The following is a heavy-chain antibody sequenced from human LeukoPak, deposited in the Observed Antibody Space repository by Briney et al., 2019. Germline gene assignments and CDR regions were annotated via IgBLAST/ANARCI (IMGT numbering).Heavy chain of an antibody. V-gene: IGHV1-69*06. Sequence: EASLKVSCKASGGTFSSYATSWVRQAPGQGLEWMGGIIPIFGTANYAQKFQGRVTITADKSTSTAYMELSSLRSEDTAVYYCARGGDRYSSSWSLYWGQGTLVTVSS. CDR3: ARGGDRYSSSWSLY. J-gene: IGHJ4*02. CDR2: IIPIFGTA. D-gene: IGHD6-13*01. CDR1: GGTFSSYA.